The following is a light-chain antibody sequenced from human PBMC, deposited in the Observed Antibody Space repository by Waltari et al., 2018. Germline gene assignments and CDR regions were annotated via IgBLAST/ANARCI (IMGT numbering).Light chain of an antibody. CDR3: QQYDSGVGT. Sequence: DIVLTPSPTTLFLSPGGRATLSWSTSQNVSSISLTWYQQKLGQAPRLLIYATSSRATGIPDRFSGSGSGTDFTLTINRLEPEDFAVYYCQQYDSGVGTFGGGTKVEI. CDR1: QNVSSIS. CDR2: ATS. V-gene: IGKV3-20*01. J-gene: IGKJ4*02.